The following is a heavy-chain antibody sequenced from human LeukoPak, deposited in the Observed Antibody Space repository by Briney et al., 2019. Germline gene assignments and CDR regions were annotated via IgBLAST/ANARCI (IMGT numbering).Heavy chain of an antibody. V-gene: IGHV3-49*04. D-gene: IGHD7-27*01. Sequence: PGGSLRLSCTASGFTFGDYDMSWVRQAPGKGLEWVGFIRSKAYGGTTEYAASVKGRFTISRDDSKSIAYLQMNSLKTEDTAVYYCTRDRRGAGDAFDYWGQGTLVTVSS. CDR1: GFTFGDYD. J-gene: IGHJ4*02. CDR2: IRSKAYGGTT. CDR3: TRDRRGAGDAFDY.